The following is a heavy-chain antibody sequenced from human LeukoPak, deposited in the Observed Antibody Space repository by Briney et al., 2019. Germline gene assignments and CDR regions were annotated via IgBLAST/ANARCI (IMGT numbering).Heavy chain of an antibody. D-gene: IGHD6-19*01. CDR1: GGSISSGGYS. CDR2: IYDSGST. Sequence: PSETLSLTCAVSGGSISSGGYSWSWIRQPPGKGLEWIGSIYDSGSTNYNPSLKSRVTISVDTSKNQFSLKLSSVTAADTAVYYCARGQYSSGWLVRRGYNWFDPWGQGTLVTVSS. J-gene: IGHJ5*02. CDR3: ARGQYSSGWLVRRGYNWFDP. V-gene: IGHV4-39*07.